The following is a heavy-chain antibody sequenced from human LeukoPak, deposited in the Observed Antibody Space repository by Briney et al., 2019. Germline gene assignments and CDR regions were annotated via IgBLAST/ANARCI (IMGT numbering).Heavy chain of an antibody. CDR3: ARGSCSGGSCYSRWFDP. J-gene: IGHJ5*02. CDR1: GYTFTGYY. CDR2: INPNSGGT. D-gene: IGHD2-15*01. V-gene: IGHV1-2*02. Sequence: EASVKVSCKASGYTFTGYYMHWVRQAPGQGLEWMGWINPNSGGTNYAQKFQGRVTMTRDTSISTAYMELNRLRSDDTAVYYCARGSCSGGSCYSRWFDPWGQGTLVTVSS.